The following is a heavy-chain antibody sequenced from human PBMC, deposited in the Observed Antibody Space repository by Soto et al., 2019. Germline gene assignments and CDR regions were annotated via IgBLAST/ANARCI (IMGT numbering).Heavy chain of an antibody. D-gene: IGHD1-26*01. Sequence: EVQLVESGGGLVQPGGSLRLSCAASGFTFSSHWMHWVRQAPGQGLLWVARIKGDGSSTDYADSVKGRFSISRDNAKNTVQLQINSLRVEDTAVYYCVRDGVGAPPFDYWGQGALVTVSS. CDR3: VRDGVGAPPFDY. CDR1: GFTFSSHW. V-gene: IGHV3-74*01. J-gene: IGHJ4*02. CDR2: IKGDGSST.